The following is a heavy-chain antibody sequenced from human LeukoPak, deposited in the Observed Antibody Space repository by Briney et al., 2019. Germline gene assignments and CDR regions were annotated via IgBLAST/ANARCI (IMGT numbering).Heavy chain of an antibody. CDR2: IKNDGTST. J-gene: IGHJ5*02. Sequence: GGSLRLSCAASGFTFSGFWMHWVRQAPGKGLVWVARIKNDGTSTSYAAPVKGRFTISRDNAKNILYLQMNRLRAEDTAVYYCAKSDWFDPWGQGTLVTVSP. CDR3: AKSDWFDP. V-gene: IGHV3-74*01. CDR1: GFTFSGFW.